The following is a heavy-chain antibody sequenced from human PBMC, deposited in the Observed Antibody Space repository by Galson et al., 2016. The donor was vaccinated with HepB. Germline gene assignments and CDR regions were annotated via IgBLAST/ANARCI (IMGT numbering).Heavy chain of an antibody. CDR3: GPEWDEGRKTSGTYD. V-gene: IGHV3-23*01. D-gene: IGHD1-26*01. Sequence: SLRLSCAGSGFIFSTYAMNWVRQAPGKGLEWVSSIRGSGGGIDYADSVKGRFTISRDNSKNTLYLQMNSLRAEDTAVYYCGPEWDEGRKTSGTYDWGQGTLVTVSS. J-gene: IGHJ4*02. CDR2: IRGSGGGI. CDR1: GFIFSTYA.